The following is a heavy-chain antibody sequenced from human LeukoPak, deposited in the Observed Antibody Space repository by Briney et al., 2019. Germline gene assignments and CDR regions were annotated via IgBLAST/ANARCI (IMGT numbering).Heavy chain of an antibody. J-gene: IGHJ4*02. CDR1: GFTFSSYT. D-gene: IGHD7-27*01. CDR2: TTTSDGNT. V-gene: IGHV3-23*01. Sequence: PGGSLRLSCAASGFTFSSYTMSWVRQAPGKGLEWVSTTTTSDGNTYYADSVKGRFTVSRDNSKNTLFLQMNSLRAEDTAAYYCAKDGGLWVSAHWGDSWGRGTLVTVSS. CDR3: AKDGGLWVSAHWGDS.